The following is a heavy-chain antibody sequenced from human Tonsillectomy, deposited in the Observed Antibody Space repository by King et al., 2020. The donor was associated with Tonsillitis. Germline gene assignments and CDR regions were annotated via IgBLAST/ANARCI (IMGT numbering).Heavy chain of an antibody. CDR1: GFTFSNYG. D-gene: IGHD6-13*01. CDR2: ISYDGSYK. V-gene: IGHV3-30*18. CDR3: AKVARSWYDDDAFDI. J-gene: IGHJ3*02. Sequence: VQLVESGGGVVQPGRSLRLSCAASGFTFSNYGMHWVRQAPGKGLEWVAVISYDGSYKYYADSVKGRFTISRDSSKNTVYLQMNSLRAEDTAVYYLAKVARSWYDDDAFDIWGQGTMVTVSS.